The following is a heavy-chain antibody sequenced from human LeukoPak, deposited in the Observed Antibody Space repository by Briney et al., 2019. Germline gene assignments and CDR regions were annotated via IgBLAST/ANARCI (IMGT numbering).Heavy chain of an antibody. Sequence: GGSLRLSCAASGFTFSSYSMNWVRQAPWKGLEWVSSISSRSSYIYCADSVKGRFTISRDNATNSLYLQMNSLRAEDTAVYYCARELRPYDILTGYYTFDYWGQGTLVTVSS. D-gene: IGHD3-9*01. V-gene: IGHV3-21*01. J-gene: IGHJ4*02. CDR2: ISSRSSYI. CDR1: GFTFSSYS. CDR3: ARELRPYDILTGYYTFDY.